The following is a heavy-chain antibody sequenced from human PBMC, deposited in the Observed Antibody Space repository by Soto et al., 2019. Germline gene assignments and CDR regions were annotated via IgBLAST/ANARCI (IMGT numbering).Heavy chain of an antibody. CDR3: ARVASSSWYGGDFDY. CDR1: GYTFTSYG. Sequence: GASVKVSCKASGYTFTSYGISWVRQAPGQGLEWMGWISAYNGNTNYAQKLQGRVTMTTDTSTSTAYMELRSLRSDDTAVYYCARVASSSWYGGDFDYWGQGTLVTVSS. CDR2: ISAYNGNT. D-gene: IGHD6-13*01. V-gene: IGHV1-18*01. J-gene: IGHJ4*02.